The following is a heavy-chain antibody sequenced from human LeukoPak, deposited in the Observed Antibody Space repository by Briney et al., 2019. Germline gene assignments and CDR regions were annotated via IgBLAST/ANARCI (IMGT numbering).Heavy chain of an antibody. J-gene: IGHJ4*02. CDR2: INHSGST. D-gene: IGHD2-15*01. CDR1: GGSFSGYH. V-gene: IGHV4-34*01. CDR3: ASSISCSGGSCYHDY. Sequence: SETLSLTCAVYGGSFSGYHWSWIRQPPGKGLEWIGEINHSGSTNYNPSLKSRVTISVDTSKNQFSLKLSSVTAADTAVYYCASSISCSGGSCYHDYWGQGTLVTVSS.